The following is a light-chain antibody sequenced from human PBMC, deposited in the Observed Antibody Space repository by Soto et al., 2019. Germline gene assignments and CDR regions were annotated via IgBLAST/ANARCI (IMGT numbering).Light chain of an antibody. CDR3: QQYDDPFT. CDR1: RDIADS. V-gene: IGKV1-33*01. J-gene: IGKJ4*01. Sequence: QMTQAPSSLSASVGDTVTITCQASRDIADSLNWYQQRAGQAPKLLIYDASNLQSGVPARFSGSGTGTSFILTISSLQPEDFATYYCQQYDDPFTFGGGTKVEIK. CDR2: DAS.